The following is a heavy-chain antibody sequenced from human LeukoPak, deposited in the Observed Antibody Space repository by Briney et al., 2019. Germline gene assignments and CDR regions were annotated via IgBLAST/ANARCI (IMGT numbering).Heavy chain of an antibody. D-gene: IGHD6-13*01. CDR2: FSGSGGST. CDR3: AKGGIPAGPGY. V-gene: IGHV3-23*01. CDR1: GFTFSSYA. J-gene: IGHJ4*02. Sequence: GGTLRLSCAASGFTFSSYAMSWVRQAPGKGLEWVSAFSGSGGSTYYADSVKGRFTISRDNSKNTLYLQMNSLRAEDTAVYYCAKGGIPAGPGYWGQGTLVTVSS.